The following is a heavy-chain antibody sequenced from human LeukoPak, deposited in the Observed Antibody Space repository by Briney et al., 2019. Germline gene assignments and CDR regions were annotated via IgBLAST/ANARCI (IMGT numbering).Heavy chain of an antibody. D-gene: IGHD6-19*01. J-gene: IGHJ3*02. CDR1: GFTFSSYA. Sequence: PGGSLRLSCAASGFTFSSYAMSWVRQAPGKGLEWVSAISGSGGSTYYADSAKGRFTISRDNSKNTLYLQMNSLRAEDTAVYYCARVGRRYSSGHDAFDIWGQGTMVTVSS. V-gene: IGHV3-23*01. CDR2: ISGSGGST. CDR3: ARVGRRYSSGHDAFDI.